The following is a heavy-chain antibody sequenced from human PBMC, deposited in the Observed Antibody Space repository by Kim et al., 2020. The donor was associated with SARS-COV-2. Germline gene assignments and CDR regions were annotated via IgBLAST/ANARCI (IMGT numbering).Heavy chain of an antibody. CDR2: IYYSGST. V-gene: IGHV4-39*07. CDR3: ARHSRIAVAGNYYYYGMDV. D-gene: IGHD6-19*01. J-gene: IGHJ6*02. CDR1: GGSISSSSYY. Sequence: SETLSLTCTVSGGSISSSSYYWGWIRQPPGKGLEWIGSIYYSGSTYYNPSLKSRVTISVDTSKNQFSLKLSSVTAADTAVYYCARHSRIAVAGNYYYYGMDVWGQGTTVTVSS.